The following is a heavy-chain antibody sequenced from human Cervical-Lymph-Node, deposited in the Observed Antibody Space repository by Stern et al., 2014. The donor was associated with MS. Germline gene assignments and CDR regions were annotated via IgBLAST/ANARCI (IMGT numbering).Heavy chain of an antibody. V-gene: IGHV3-49*03. J-gene: IGHJ5*02. CDR2: IRIKPYGGTT. Sequence: EVQLVESGGGLVQPGRSLRISCTTSGFTFADYAVSWFRQAQGKGLEWVGIIRIKPYGGTTEYSASVEGTVTISRDDFRCIAYLQMNSLKTEDTAVYFCARSTVVDPFDPWGQGTRVTVSS. CDR1: GFTFADYA. D-gene: IGHD3-22*01. CDR3: ARSTVVDPFDP.